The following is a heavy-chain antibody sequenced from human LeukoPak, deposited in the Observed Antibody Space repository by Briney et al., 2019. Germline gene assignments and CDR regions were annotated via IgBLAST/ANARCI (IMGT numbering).Heavy chain of an antibody. CDR3: ARHYYDSSGSDAFDI. J-gene: IGHJ3*02. Sequence: SETLSLTCTVSGGSISSYYWSWIRQPPGKGLEWIGYIYYSGSTNYNPSLKSRVTISVDTSKNQFSLKLSSVTAADTAVYYCARHYYDSSGSDAFDIWGQGTMVTVSS. V-gene: IGHV4-59*08. D-gene: IGHD3-22*01. CDR1: GGSISSYY. CDR2: IYYSGST.